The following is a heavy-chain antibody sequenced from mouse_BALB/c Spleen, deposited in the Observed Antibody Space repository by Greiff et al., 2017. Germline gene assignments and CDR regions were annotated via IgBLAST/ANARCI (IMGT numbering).Heavy chain of an antibody. J-gene: IGHJ3*01. V-gene: IGHV7-3*02. CDR1: GFTFTDYY. CDR3: ARDMRRYRYDEEAWFAY. Sequence: EVQLVESGGGLVQPGGSLRLSCATSGFTFTDYYMSWVRQPPGKALEWLGFIRNKANGYTTEYSASVKGRFTISRDNSQSILYLQMNTLRAEDSATYYCARDMRRYRYDEEAWFAYWGQGTLVTVSA. CDR2: IRNKANGYTT. D-gene: IGHD2-14*01.